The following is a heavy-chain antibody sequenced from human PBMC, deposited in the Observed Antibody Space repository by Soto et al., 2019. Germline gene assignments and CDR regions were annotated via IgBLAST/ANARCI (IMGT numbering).Heavy chain of an antibody. CDR3: ARMGPTGYYYGMDV. CDR1: GGSFSGYY. Sequence: QVQLQQWGTGLLKPSETLSLTCAVYGGSFSGYYWSWIRQPPGKGLEWIGEINHSGSTNYNPSLKSRVTISVDTSKNQFSLKLSSVTAADTAVYYCARMGPTGYYYGMDVWGQGTTVTVSS. CDR2: INHSGST. V-gene: IGHV4-34*01. D-gene: IGHD2-8*02. J-gene: IGHJ6*02.